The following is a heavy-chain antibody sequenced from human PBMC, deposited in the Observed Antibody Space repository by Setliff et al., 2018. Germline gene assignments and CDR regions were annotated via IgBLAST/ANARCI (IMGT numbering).Heavy chain of an antibody. CDR3: ARGFWSGYSAAFDL. J-gene: IGHJ3*01. D-gene: IGHD3-3*01. Sequence: PGGSLRLSCEASGFSFNNYWMYWVRQVPGKGLVWVSGINKDGDGTRYADSVRGRFTISRDNSKNTVYLRMNALRAEDTGLYYCARGFWSGYSAAFDLWGQGTMVTVSS. V-gene: IGHV3-74*01. CDR1: GFSFNNYW. CDR2: INKDGDGT.